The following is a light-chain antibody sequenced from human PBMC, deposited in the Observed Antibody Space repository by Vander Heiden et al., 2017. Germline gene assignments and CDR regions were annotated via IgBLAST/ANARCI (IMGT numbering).Light chain of an antibody. J-gene: IGLJ3*02. V-gene: IGLV1-44*01. CDR2: SNN. CDR1: SSNIGSNT. Sequence: HSVLTHPPSASGTPGQRVTLSCSGSSSNIGSNTVNWYQQLPGTAPKLLIYSNNQRPSGVPDRFSGSKSGTSASLAISGLQSEDEADYYCAAWDDSLNGWVFGGGTKLTVL. CDR3: AAWDDSLNGWV.